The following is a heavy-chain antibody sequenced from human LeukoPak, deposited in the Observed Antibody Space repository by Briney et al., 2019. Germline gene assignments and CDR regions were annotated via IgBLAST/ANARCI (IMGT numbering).Heavy chain of an antibody. Sequence: SETLSLTCAVSGGSVSSGSYYWSWIRQPPGKGLEWIGYIYYSGSTNYNPSLKSRVTISVDTSKNQFSLKLSSVTAADTAVYYCARGFDILTAPFDYWGQGTLVTVSS. CDR1: GGSVSSGSYY. CDR2: IYYSGST. D-gene: IGHD3-9*01. J-gene: IGHJ4*02. V-gene: IGHV4-61*01. CDR3: ARGFDILTAPFDY.